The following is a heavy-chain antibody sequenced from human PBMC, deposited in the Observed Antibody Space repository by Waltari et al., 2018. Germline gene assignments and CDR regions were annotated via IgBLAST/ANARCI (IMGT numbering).Heavy chain of an antibody. Sequence: EVQLVESGGALVQPGGSLKLSCAASGLIFSDYAMHWFRQASGKGPGGVGRIRSSFKGDATAYAESVQGSFTISRNDSKNTAYLEMNSLKTDDTAVYYCIRPFEMGIDWGQGTLVTVSS. V-gene: IGHV3-73*01. CDR2: IRSSFKGDAT. D-gene: IGHD7-27*01. CDR1: GLIFSDYA. CDR3: IRPFEMGID. J-gene: IGHJ4*02.